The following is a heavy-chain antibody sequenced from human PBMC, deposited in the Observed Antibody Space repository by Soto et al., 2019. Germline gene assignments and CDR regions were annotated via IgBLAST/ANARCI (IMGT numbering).Heavy chain of an antibody. CDR3: ARSARMYYDFWSGSFGDY. CDR2: INPNSGGT. CDR1: GYTFTGYY. Sequence: ASVKVSCKASGYTFTGYYMHWVRQAPGQGLEWMGWINPNSGGTNYAQKFQGRVTMTRDTSISTAYMELSRLRSDDTAVYYCARSARMYYDFWSGSFGDYWGQGXLVTVSS. D-gene: IGHD3-3*01. V-gene: IGHV1-2*02. J-gene: IGHJ4*02.